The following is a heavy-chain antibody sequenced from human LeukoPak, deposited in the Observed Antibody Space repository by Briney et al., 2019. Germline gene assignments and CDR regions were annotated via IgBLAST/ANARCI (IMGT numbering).Heavy chain of an antibody. J-gene: IGHJ6*03. CDR2: IYYTGNT. CDR3: ARRVYDSSKAWTTEYYMDV. D-gene: IGHD3-22*01. V-gene: IGHV4-39*07. Sequence: PSETLSLTCTVSGDSLTGYYWGWIRQPPGKGLEWIGNIYYTGNTYYNPSLKSRVTISLDTSKNQFSLKVISMTAADTAVYYCARRVYDSSKAWTTEYYMDVWGKGTTVTVSS. CDR1: GDSLTGYY.